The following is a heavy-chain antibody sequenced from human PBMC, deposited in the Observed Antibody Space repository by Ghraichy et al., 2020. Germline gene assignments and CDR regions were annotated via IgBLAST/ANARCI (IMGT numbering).Heavy chain of an antibody. CDR3: ARESTLGYCSRTSCYDFDY. V-gene: IGHV3-72*01. D-gene: IGHD2-2*01. CDR1: GFTFSDHY. Sequence: LSLTCAASGFTFSDHYMDWVRQAPGKGLEWVGRARNKANSYTTEYAASVKGRFTISRDDSKNSLDLQMNRLKTEDTAVYYCARESTLGYCSRTSCYDFDYWGQGTLVTVSS. J-gene: IGHJ4*02. CDR2: ARNKANSYTT.